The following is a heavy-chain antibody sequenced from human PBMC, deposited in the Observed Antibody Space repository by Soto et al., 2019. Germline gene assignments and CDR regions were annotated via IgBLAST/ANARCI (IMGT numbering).Heavy chain of an antibody. D-gene: IGHD3-9*01. CDR2: IYYSGST. J-gene: IGHJ5*02. CDR1: GGSISSSSYY. V-gene: IGHV4-39*01. Sequence: SETLSLTCTVSGGSISSSSYYWGWIRQPPGKGLEWIGSIYYSGSTYYNPSLKSRVTISVDTSKNQFSLKLSSVTAADTAVYYCARHYDILTGYYWAWFDPWGQG. CDR3: ARHYDILTGYYWAWFDP.